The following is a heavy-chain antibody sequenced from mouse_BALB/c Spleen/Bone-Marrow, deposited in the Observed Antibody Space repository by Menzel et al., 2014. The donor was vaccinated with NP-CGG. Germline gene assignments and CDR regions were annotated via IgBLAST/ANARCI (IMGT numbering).Heavy chain of an antibody. CDR2: IYPGNGNT. Sequence: VQLQQSGAELARPGASVKLSCKASGYTFTDYYINWVRRRTGQGLEWIGEIYPGNGNTYYNEKFKGKATLTADKSSSTAYMQLSSLTSEDSAVYFCARGGYYRYDRFAYWGQGTLVTVSA. J-gene: IGHJ3*01. CDR3: ARGGYYRYDRFAY. D-gene: IGHD2-14*01. V-gene: IGHV1-77*01. CDR1: GYTFTDYY.